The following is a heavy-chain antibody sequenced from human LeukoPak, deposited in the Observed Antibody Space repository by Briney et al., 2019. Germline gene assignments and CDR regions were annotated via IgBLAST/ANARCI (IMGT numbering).Heavy chain of an antibody. J-gene: IGHJ5*02. CDR2: IYYGGST. CDR1: GGSISSHH. CDR3: ARAKHCSGGSCYIEGFDP. Sequence: MSSETLSLTCTVSGGSISSHHWSWIRQPPGKGLEWIGYIYYGGSTNYNPSRKSRVTISVDTSKNQFSMKLSSVTAADTAVYYCARAKHCSGGSCYIEGFDPWGQGTLVTVSS. D-gene: IGHD2-15*01. V-gene: IGHV4-59*11.